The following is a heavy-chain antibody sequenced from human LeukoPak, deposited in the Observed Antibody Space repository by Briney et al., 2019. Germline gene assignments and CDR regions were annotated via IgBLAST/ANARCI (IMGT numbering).Heavy chain of an antibody. CDR3: VGEGTY. CDR1: GLSVSSTY. D-gene: IGHD1-1*01. V-gene: IGHV3-53*01. CDR2: IYSGGGT. Sequence: GGSLRLYCAASGLSVSSTYMTWARQAPGKGLEWVSVIYSGGGTNYADSLKGRFSISRDNSKNTLYLQMNSLRADDTAVYYCVGEGTYWGQGTLVTVSS. J-gene: IGHJ4*02.